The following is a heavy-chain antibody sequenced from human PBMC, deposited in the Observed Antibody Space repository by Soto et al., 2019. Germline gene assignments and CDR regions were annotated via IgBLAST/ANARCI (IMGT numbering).Heavy chain of an antibody. Sequence: SETLSVTCAVYGGSFSGYYWSWIRQPPGKGLEWIGEINHSGSTNYNPSLKSRVTISVDTSKNQFSLKLSSVTAADTAVYYCAREDIVVVVAATCDAFDIWGQGTMVTVSS. V-gene: IGHV4-34*01. CDR1: GGSFSGYY. J-gene: IGHJ3*02. CDR2: INHSGST. D-gene: IGHD2-15*01. CDR3: AREDIVVVVAATCDAFDI.